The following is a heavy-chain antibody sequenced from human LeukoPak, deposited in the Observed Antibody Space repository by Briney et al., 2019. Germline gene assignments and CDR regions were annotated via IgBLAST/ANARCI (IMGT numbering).Heavy chain of an antibody. J-gene: IGHJ4*02. CDR3: ARAGYCSSTSCYPGGYYFDY. V-gene: IGHV4-61*02. Sequence: SQTLSLTCTVSGGSISSGSYYWSWIRQPAGKGLEWIGRIYTSGSTNYNPSLKSRVTISVDTSKNQFSLKLSSVTAADTAVYYCARAGYCSSTSCYPGGYYFDYWGQGTLVTVSS. CDR2: IYTSGST. D-gene: IGHD2-2*01. CDR1: GGSISSGSYY.